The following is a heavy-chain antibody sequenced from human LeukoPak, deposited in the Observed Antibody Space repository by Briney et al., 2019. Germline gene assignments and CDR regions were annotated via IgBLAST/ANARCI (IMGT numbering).Heavy chain of an antibody. J-gene: IGHJ4*02. V-gene: IGHV3-48*03. CDR1: GFTFSRYA. D-gene: IGHD2-2*01. Sequence: GGSLRLSCAASGFTFSRYAMSWVRQAPGKGLEWISFISSRGTTTDYADSVKGRFTISRDNANSTLFLQMNSLRAEDTAVYYCARDRGSNNYFDQWGQGTLVTVSS. CDR2: ISSRGTTT. CDR3: ARDRGSNNYFDQ.